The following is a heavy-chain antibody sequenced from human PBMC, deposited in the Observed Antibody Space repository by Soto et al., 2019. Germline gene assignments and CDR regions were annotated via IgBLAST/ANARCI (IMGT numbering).Heavy chain of an antibody. V-gene: IGHV1-3*01. Sequence: ASVKVSCKASGYTFTSYAMHWVRQAPGQRLEWLGWINAGNGNTKYSQKFQGRVTITRDTSASTAYMELSSLRSEDTAVYYCARDVDYGPPLYFDLWGRGTLVTVPQ. CDR1: GYTFTSYA. J-gene: IGHJ2*01. D-gene: IGHD3-10*01. CDR2: INAGNGNT. CDR3: ARDVDYGPPLYFDL.